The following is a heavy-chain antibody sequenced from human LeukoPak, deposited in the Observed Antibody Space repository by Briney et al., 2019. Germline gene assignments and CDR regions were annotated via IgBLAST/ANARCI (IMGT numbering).Heavy chain of an antibody. V-gene: IGHV3-48*03. Sequence: PGGSLRLSCAASGFTFSSYEMSWVRQAPGKGLEWVSYISSSGSTIYYADSVKGRFTISRDNAKNSLYLQMNSLRAEDTAVYYCARGGDYDEYFDYWGQGTLVTVSS. D-gene: IGHD4-17*01. J-gene: IGHJ4*02. CDR3: ARGGDYDEYFDY. CDR1: GFTFSSYE. CDR2: ISSSGSTI.